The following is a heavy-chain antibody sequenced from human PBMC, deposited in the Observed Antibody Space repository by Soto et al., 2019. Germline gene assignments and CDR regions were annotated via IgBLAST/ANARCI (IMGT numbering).Heavy chain of an antibody. Sequence: GGSLRLSCAASGFTFSSYGMHWVRQAPGKGLEWVAVISYDGSNKYYADSVKGRFTISRDNSKNTLYLQMNSLRAEDTAVYYCAKGSSGDVLDGMDVWGQGTTVTVSS. CDR2: ISYDGSNK. J-gene: IGHJ6*02. CDR3: AKGSSGDVLDGMDV. CDR1: GFTFSSYG. V-gene: IGHV3-30*18. D-gene: IGHD4-17*01.